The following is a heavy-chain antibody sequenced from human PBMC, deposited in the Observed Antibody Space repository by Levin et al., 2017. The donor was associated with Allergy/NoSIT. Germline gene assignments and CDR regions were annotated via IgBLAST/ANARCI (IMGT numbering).Heavy chain of an antibody. CDR3: ASDGYNRSWYKY. J-gene: IGHJ4*02. CDR1: GVSISSSTYY. V-gene: IGHV4-39*07. D-gene: IGHD6-13*01. CDR2: FYYSGTT. Sequence: PGGSLRLSCDVSGVSISSSTYYWGWIRQPPGKGLEWIGSFYYSGTTYYNPSLKSRVTISVDMSKNQLSLKLSSVTAADTAMYYCASDGYNRSWYKYWGQGTLVTVSS.